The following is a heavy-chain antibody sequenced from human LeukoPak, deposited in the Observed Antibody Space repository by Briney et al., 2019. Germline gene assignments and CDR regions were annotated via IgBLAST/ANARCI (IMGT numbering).Heavy chain of an antibody. CDR2: ISAYNGNT. J-gene: IGHJ5*02. CDR3: GRGIQSFDP. V-gene: IGHV1-18*01. CDR1: GYTFTSYG. Sequence: GASVKVSCKASGYTFTSYGISWVRQAPGQGLEWMGWISAYNGNTNYAQKLQGRVTMTTDTSTSTAYMEISRLTYDDTAVYYCGRGIQSFDPWGQGTLVTVSS.